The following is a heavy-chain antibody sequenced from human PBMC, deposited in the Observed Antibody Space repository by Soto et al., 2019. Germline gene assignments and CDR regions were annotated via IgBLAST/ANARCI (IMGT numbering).Heavy chain of an antibody. CDR1: GGSISSGDYY. V-gene: IGHV4-30-4*01. J-gene: IGHJ5*02. D-gene: IGHD2-15*01. CDR3: ARDLGYCSGGSCYPVPFDP. CDR2: IYYSGST. Sequence: SETLSLTCTVSGGSISSGDYYWSWIRQPPGKGLERIGYIYYSGSTYYNPSLKSRVTISVDTSKNQFSLKLSSVTAADTAVYYCARDLGYCSGGSCYPVPFDPWGQGTLVTVSS.